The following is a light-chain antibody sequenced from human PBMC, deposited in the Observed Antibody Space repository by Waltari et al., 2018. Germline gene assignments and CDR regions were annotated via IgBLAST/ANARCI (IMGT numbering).Light chain of an antibody. J-gene: IGLJ3*02. CDR1: SGHSSNV. CDR2: VNSDGSH. Sequence: QLVLTQSPSASASLGASVKLTCTPSSGHSSNVIAWHQQQPEKGPQYLMKVNSDGSHSKGDEIPDRFSGSSSGAERYLTISNVQSEDEADYYCQTGGHGTWVFGGGTKLTVL. V-gene: IGLV4-69*01. CDR3: QTGGHGTWV.